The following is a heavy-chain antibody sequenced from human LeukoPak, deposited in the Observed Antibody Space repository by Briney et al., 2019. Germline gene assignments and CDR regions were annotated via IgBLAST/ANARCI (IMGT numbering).Heavy chain of an antibody. CDR3: AKDLQPLVRTLSFDY. J-gene: IGHJ4*02. V-gene: IGHV3-30*18. Sequence: GGSLRLSCAASGFTFSNYGMHWVRQSPGKGLEWVAVISYDGSIEYYADSVKGRFTISRDDSRNTLYLQMNSLRPEDTALYYCAKDLQPLVRTLSFDYWGQGTLVTVSS. D-gene: IGHD6-13*01. CDR1: GFTFSNYG. CDR2: ISYDGSIE.